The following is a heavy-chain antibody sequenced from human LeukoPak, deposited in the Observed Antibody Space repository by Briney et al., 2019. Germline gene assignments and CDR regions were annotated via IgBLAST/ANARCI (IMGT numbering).Heavy chain of an antibody. CDR2: ISGNGIST. D-gene: IGHD3-22*01. CDR1: GFTFSDYA. J-gene: IGHJ4*02. V-gene: IGHV3-23*01. CDR3: AKDPHYFDSSGYYYD. Sequence: GGSLRLSCAASGFTFSDYAMSWVRQAPGKGQEWVSAISGNGISTYYADSMKGRFTISRDNSESTLYLQMKSLRAEDTAVYYCAKDPHYFDSSGYYYDWGKGTLVTVSS.